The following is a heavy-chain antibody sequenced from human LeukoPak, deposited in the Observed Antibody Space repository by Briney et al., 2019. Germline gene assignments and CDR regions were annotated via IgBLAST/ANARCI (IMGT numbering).Heavy chain of an antibody. D-gene: IGHD1-26*01. V-gene: IGHV4-59*01. J-gene: IGHJ4*02. Sequence: SETLSLTCTVSGGSISSYYWSWIRQPPGKGLEWIGYVYYSGSTSYNPSLKSRVTISVDTSKNQFSLKLGSVTAADAAVYYCARGPGSGTYWAFDYWGQGTLVTVSS. CDR2: VYYSGST. CDR1: GGSISSYY. CDR3: ARGPGSGTYWAFDY.